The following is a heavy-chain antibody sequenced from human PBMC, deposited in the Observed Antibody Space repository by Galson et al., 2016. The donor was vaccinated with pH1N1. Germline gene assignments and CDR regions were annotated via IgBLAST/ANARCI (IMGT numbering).Heavy chain of an antibody. CDR3: AKVTDVCTVTRCFPYGMHA. Sequence: SLRLSCAASGFIFSSYAMYWVRQAPGKGLEWVSAISGSGGTTHDADSVKGRFTISRDNSKNTLYLQMHSLRAEDTATYYCAKVTDVCTVTRCFPYGMHAWGQGTTVTVSS. CDR1: GFIFSSYA. V-gene: IGHV3-23*01. CDR2: ISGSGGTT. D-gene: IGHD2-2*01. J-gene: IGHJ6*02.